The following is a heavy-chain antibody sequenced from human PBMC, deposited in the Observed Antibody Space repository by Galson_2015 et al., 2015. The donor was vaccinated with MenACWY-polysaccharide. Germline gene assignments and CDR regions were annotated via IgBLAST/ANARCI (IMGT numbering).Heavy chain of an antibody. D-gene: IGHD2-15*01. CDR3: ARGEDCSGGSCYFSYFDY. CDR2: INHSGST. V-gene: IGHV4-34*01. CDR1: GGSFSGYY. Sequence: ETLSLTCAVYGGSFSGYYWSWIRQPPGKGLEWIGEINHSGSTNYNPSLKSRVTISVDTSKNQFSLKLSSVTAADTAVYYCARGEDCSGGSCYFSYFDYWGQGTLVTVSS. J-gene: IGHJ4*02.